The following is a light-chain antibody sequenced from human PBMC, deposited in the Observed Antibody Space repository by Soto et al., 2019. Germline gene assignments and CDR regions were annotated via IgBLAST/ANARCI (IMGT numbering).Light chain of an antibody. CDR2: TNT. Sequence: QYALTQPPSASGTPGQTVIISCSGSTSNVGTNPVTWYQHLPGAAPKLLIYTNTQRPSGVPDRFSGSKSGTSASLAVSGLQSEDEGDYYCAVWDGSLNVVVFGGGTKVTVL. CDR1: TSNVGTNP. J-gene: IGLJ2*01. V-gene: IGLV1-44*01. CDR3: AVWDGSLNVVV.